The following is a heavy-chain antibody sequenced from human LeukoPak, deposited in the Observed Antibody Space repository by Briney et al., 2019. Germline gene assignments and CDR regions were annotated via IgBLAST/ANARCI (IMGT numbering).Heavy chain of an antibody. CDR3: AKGARFFFYGMDV. D-gene: IGHD6-6*01. CDR2: ISNDGSNE. J-gene: IGHJ6*02. Sequence: PGGSLRLSCAASGFTFSSYGIHWVRQAPGKWLEWVAIISNDGSNEYYADSVKGRFTISRDNSKNTVYLQMNSLRAEDTALYYCAKGARFFFYGMDVWGQGTTVTVFS. V-gene: IGHV3-30*18. CDR1: GFTFSSYG.